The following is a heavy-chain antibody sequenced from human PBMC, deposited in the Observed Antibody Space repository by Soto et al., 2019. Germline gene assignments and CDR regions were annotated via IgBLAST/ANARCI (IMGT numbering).Heavy chain of an antibody. D-gene: IGHD2-8*01. CDR2: ISTYNGNT. CDR3: ARDPYHVLMVNAPNLYGMDV. V-gene: IGHV1-18*01. Sequence: ASVEASCKASGYSITTYAISWARQSHGQGLEWMGRISTYNGNTNYPQSLQGRLTMTTDTSTTTAYMELRSLRSDDTAVYYCARDPYHVLMVNAPNLYGMDVWGQGTTVTVS. CDR1: GYSITTYA. J-gene: IGHJ6*02.